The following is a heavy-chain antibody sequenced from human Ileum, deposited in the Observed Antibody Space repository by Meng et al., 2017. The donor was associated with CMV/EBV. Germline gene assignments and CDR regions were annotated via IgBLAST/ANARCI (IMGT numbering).Heavy chain of an antibody. Sequence: ASVKVSCKASGYTFTSYDINWVRQATGQGLEWMGWMNPNSGNTGYAQKFQGRVTITRNTSISTAYMELSSLRSEDTAVYYCAREGVDSSNWYGAFYWGQGTLVTVSS. V-gene: IGHV1-8*03. CDR1: GYTFTSYD. D-gene: IGHD6-13*01. J-gene: IGHJ4*02. CDR3: AREGVDSSNWYGAFY. CDR2: MNPNSGNT.